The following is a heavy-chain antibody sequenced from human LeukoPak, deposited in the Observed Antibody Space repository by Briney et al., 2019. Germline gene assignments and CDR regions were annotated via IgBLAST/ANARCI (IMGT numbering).Heavy chain of an antibody. D-gene: IGHD5-18*01. J-gene: IGHJ5*02. V-gene: IGHV1-2*02. CDR3: ARLRDVDTAMVSRFSWFDP. Sequence: ASVKVSCEASGYTFTGYYMHWVRQAPGQGLEWMGWINPNSGGTNYAQKFQGRVTMTRDTSISTAYMELSRLRSDDTAVYYCARLRDVDTAMVSRFSWFDPWGQGTLVTVSS. CDR1: GYTFTGYY. CDR2: INPNSGGT.